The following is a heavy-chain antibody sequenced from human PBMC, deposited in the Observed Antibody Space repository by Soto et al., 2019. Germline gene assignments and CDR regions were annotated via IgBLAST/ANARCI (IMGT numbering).Heavy chain of an antibody. V-gene: IGHV3-9*01. Sequence: EVQLVESGGGLVQPGRSLRLSCAASGFTFDDYAMHWVRQAPGKGLEWVSGISWNSGSIGYADSVKGRFTISRDNAKNSLYLQMNSLRAEDTALYYCAKDMARGVISELDYWGQGTLVTVSS. CDR2: ISWNSGSI. CDR3: AKDMARGVISELDY. D-gene: IGHD3-10*01. J-gene: IGHJ4*02. CDR1: GFTFDDYA.